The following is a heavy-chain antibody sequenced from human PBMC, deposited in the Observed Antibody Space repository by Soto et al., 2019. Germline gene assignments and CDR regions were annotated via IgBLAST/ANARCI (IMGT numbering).Heavy chain of an antibody. V-gene: IGHV3-23*01. CDR2: ISDSGGRT. D-gene: IGHD3-10*01. CDR1: GITFSSSA. J-gene: IGHJ5*02. Sequence: PGGSLRLSCAASGITFSSSAMNWVRQAPGKGLEWISGISDSGGRTYYADSVKGRFTISRDNSKNTLFLQMNSLRAEDTAVYYCANDKTYYYGSGSSTNWFDPWGQGTLVTVSS. CDR3: ANDKTYYYGSGSSTNWFDP.